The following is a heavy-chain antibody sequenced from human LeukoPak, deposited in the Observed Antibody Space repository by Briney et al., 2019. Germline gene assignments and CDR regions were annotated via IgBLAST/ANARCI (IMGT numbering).Heavy chain of an antibody. CDR1: GFTFSNAW. Sequence: PGGSLRLSCAASGFTFSNAWMTWVRQAPGKGLEWVGRITTNSEGGIIDYAAPVKGRFTISRDDSKTTLYLQMNSLRAEDTAVYYCAKGHSAHGTGFDCWGQGTLSPSPQ. V-gene: IGHV3-15*01. CDR3: AKGHSAHGTGFDC. D-gene: IGHD1-14*01. J-gene: IGHJ4*02. CDR2: ITTNSEGGII.